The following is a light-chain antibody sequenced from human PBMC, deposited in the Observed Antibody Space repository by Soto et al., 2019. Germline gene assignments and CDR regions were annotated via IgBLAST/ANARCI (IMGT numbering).Light chain of an antibody. CDR1: SSDVGGYNY. J-gene: IGLJ2*01. Sequence: QSALTQPPSASGSPGQSVTISCTGTSSDVGGYNYVSWYQQHPGQAPKLMISQDSKRTSGVPDRFSGSKSSNTASLTVSGLHAEDEAAYYCSSFAGNNHLVFGGGTKLTVI. CDR2: QDS. CDR3: SSFAGNNHLV. V-gene: IGLV2-8*01.